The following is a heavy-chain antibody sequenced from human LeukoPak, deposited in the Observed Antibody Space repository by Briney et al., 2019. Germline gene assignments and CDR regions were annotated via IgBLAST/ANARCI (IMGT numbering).Heavy chain of an antibody. V-gene: IGHV3-30-3*01. J-gene: IGHJ4*02. CDR1: GFTFSSYA. CDR3: ARGNIKFDY. Sequence: PGGSLRLSCAASGFTFSSYAMHWVRQAPGKGLEWVAVISYDGSNKYYADSVKGRFTISRDNAKNSLYLQMNSLRAEDTAVYYCARGNIKFDYWGQGTLATVSS. CDR2: ISYDGSNK.